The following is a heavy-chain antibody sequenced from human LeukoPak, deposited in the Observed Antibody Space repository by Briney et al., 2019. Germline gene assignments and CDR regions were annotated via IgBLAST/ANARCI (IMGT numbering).Heavy chain of an antibody. Sequence: PGGSLRLSCAASGFTVSSNYMSWVRQAPGKGLEWVSVIYSGGSTYYADSVKGRFTISRDNSKNTLYLQMNSLRAEDTAVYYCARDRGGSSGYYYHDAFDIWGQGTMVTVSS. J-gene: IGHJ3*02. V-gene: IGHV3-53*01. D-gene: IGHD3-22*01. CDR3: ARDRGGSSGYYYHDAFDI. CDR1: GFTVSSNY. CDR2: IYSGGST.